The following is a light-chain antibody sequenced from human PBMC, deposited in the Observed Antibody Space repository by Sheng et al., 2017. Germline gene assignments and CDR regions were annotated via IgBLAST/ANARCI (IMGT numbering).Light chain of an antibody. V-gene: IGLV3-19*01. CDR2: GKN. CDR1: SLKTFY. CDR3: NCRDITEKRI. Sequence: SSELTQDPAVSVTLGETVRITCRGDSLKTFYASWYQHKPGQAPLLVFYGKNDRPTGIPDRFSGSESGDTASLIITGAQAEDEADYYCNCRDITEKRIFGGGT. J-gene: IGLJ2*01.